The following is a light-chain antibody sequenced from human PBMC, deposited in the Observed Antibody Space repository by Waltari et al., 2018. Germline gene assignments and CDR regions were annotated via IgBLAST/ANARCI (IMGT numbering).Light chain of an antibody. V-gene: IGKV1-8*01. CDR3: QQYYDYQRS. Sequence: AIRMTQSPSSPSASTGDRFTITCRASQSVSTYLAWYQQKPGKAPKLLIYAASTLQRGVPLRFSGSGSGTDFTLSISCLQSEDFATYYCQQYYDYQRSFGQGTKVEIK. J-gene: IGKJ1*01. CDR1: QSVSTY. CDR2: AAS.